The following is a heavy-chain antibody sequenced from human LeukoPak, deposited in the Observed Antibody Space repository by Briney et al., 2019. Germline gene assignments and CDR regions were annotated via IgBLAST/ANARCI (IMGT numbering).Heavy chain of an antibody. CDR3: AKDIRVYYDFWSGFDY. Sequence: GGSLRLSCAASGFTVSSNYMSWVRQAPGKGLEWVSVIYSGGSTYYADSVKGRFTISRDNSKNTLYLQMNSLRAEDTAVYYCAKDIRVYYDFWSGFDYWGQGTLVTVSS. CDR2: IYSGGST. V-gene: IGHV3-53*01. J-gene: IGHJ4*02. CDR1: GFTVSSNY. D-gene: IGHD3-3*01.